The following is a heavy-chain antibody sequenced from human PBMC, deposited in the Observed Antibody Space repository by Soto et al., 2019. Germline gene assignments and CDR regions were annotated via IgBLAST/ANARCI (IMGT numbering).Heavy chain of an antibody. D-gene: IGHD1-26*01. CDR3: ATGWHKWEPGAGVYYYGMDV. J-gene: IGHJ6*02. CDR1: GGTFSSYA. V-gene: IGHV1-69*12. Sequence: QVQLVQSGAEVKKPGSSVKVSCKASGGTFSSYAISWVRQAPGQGLEWMGGIIPIFGTANYAQKFQGRVTITADESTSTAYMELSSLRSEDTAVYYCATGWHKWEPGAGVYYYGMDVWGQGTTVTVSS. CDR2: IIPIFGTA.